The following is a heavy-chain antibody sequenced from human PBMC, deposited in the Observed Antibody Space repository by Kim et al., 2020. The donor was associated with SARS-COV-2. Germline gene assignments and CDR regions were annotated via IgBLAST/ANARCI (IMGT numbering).Heavy chain of an antibody. CDR3: ARDRVHGCSSTSCYREDAFDI. J-gene: IGHJ3*02. D-gene: IGHD2-2*01. Sequence: SVKVSCKASGGTFSSYAISWVRQAPGQGLEWMGGIIPIFGTANYAQKFQGRVTITADESTSTAYMELSSLRSEDTAVYYCARDRVHGCSSTSCYREDAFDIWGQGTMVTVSS. CDR1: GGTFSSYA. CDR2: IIPIFGTA. V-gene: IGHV1-69*13.